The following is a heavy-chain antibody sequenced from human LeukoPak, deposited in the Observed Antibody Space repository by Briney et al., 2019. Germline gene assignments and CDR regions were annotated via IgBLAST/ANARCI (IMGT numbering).Heavy chain of an antibody. CDR1: GFTFSDYY. J-gene: IGHJ4*02. CDR3: ARSRSYYPADY. V-gene: IGHV3-11*03. CDR2: ISSSNTYT. Sequence: GGSLRLSCAASGFTFSDYYMSWIRQAPGKGLEWVSYISSSNTYTNYAGSVKGRFTISRDDAKNSSYLQMNSLRAEDTAVYYCARSRSYYPADYWGQGTPVTVSS. D-gene: IGHD1-26*01.